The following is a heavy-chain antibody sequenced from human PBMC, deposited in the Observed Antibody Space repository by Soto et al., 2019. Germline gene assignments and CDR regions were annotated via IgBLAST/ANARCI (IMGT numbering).Heavy chain of an antibody. D-gene: IGHD1-26*01. CDR2: IYYSGST. CDR1: GGSVSSGSYY. J-gene: IGHJ6*02. Sequence: SETLSLTCTVSGGSVSSGSYYWSWIRQPPGKGLEWIGYIYYSGSTNYNPSLKSRVTISVDTSKNQFSLKLSSVTAADTAVYYCARWGGPAALLRYYYYGMDVWGQGTTVTVSS. V-gene: IGHV4-61*01. CDR3: ARWGGPAALLRYYYYGMDV.